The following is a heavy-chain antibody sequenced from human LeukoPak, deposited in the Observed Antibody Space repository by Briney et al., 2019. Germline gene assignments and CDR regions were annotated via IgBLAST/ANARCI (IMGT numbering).Heavy chain of an antibody. Sequence: GGSLRLSCAASGFTFSGYWMTWVRQAPGKGLEYVVNIKEDGSEKYYVDSVKGRFTISRDNTKNTLYLQMSSLRGDDTAVYYCVRDCGFHTFDYWGQGTLVTVSS. V-gene: IGHV3-7*05. D-gene: IGHD2-21*01. CDR3: VRDCGFHTFDY. J-gene: IGHJ4*02. CDR2: IKEDGSEK. CDR1: GFTFSGYW.